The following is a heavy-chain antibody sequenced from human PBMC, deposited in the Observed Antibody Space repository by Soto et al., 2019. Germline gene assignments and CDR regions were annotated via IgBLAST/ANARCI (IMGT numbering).Heavy chain of an antibody. D-gene: IGHD5-12*01. CDR3: ARDRVATILRYFYY. Sequence: SETLSLTCSVSGGSVSSGLYYWSWIRQLPGKGLEWIGNIYYTGSTYYNPSLKSRVTISVDTSKNQFSLKLNSVTAADTAVYYCARDRVATILRYFYYWGQGALVTVSS. CDR1: GGSVSSGLYY. J-gene: IGHJ4*02. V-gene: IGHV4-31*03. CDR2: IYYTGST.